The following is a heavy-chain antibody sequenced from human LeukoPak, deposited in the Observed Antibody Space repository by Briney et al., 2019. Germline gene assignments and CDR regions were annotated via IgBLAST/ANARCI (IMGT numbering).Heavy chain of an antibody. CDR1: GYSISSSSCY. Sequence: SETLSLTCTVSGYSISSSSCYWGWIRQPPGKGLEWIGSIYYSGSTYYNPSLKSRVTISVDTSKNQFSLKLSSVTAADTAVYYCARTYYYDSSGYYYGLYNWFDPWGQGTLVTVSS. J-gene: IGHJ5*02. D-gene: IGHD3-22*01. V-gene: IGHV4-39*01. CDR3: ARTYYYDSSGYYYGLYNWFDP. CDR2: IYYSGST.